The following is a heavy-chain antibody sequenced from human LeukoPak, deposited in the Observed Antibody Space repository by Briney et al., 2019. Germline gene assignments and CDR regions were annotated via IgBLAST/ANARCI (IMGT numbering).Heavy chain of an antibody. V-gene: IGHV4-34*01. CDR1: GGSFSGYY. D-gene: IGHD3-22*01. CDR2: INHSGST. CDR3: ARGPLHPYYDSSGYYDY. Sequence: SETLSLTCAVYGGSFSGYYWSWIRQPPGKGLEWIGEINHSGSTNYNPSLKSRVTISVDTSKNQFSLKLSSVTAADTAVYYYARGPLHPYYDSSGYYDYWGQGTLVTVSS. J-gene: IGHJ4*02.